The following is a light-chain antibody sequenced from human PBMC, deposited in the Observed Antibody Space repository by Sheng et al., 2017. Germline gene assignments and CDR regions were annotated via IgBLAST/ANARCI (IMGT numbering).Light chain of an antibody. Sequence: DIQMTQSPSTLSASVGDTVTLTCRASQSVRTSLAWYRQKPGKAPELLISETSTLESGVPSRFSGSGSGTDFTLTISSLQPEDFATYYCQQLSTYPLAFGGGTKVEIK. V-gene: IGKV1-5*01. CDR1: QSVRTS. J-gene: IGKJ4*01. CDR3: QQLSTYPLA. CDR2: ETS.